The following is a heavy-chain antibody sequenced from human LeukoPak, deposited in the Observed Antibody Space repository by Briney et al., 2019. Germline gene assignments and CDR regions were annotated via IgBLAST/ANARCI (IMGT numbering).Heavy chain of an antibody. CDR1: GFPFNSYW. D-gene: IGHD2-15*01. Sequence: GGSLRLSCAASGFPFNSYWMSWVRQAPEKGLEWLANIRQDGSDKQYVDSVKGRFTISRDNAKNSLYLQMNSLSAEGTAVYYCARHSRGSSIDDWGQGTLVTVSS. V-gene: IGHV3-7*01. J-gene: IGHJ4*02. CDR3: ARHSRGSSIDD. CDR2: IRQDGSDK.